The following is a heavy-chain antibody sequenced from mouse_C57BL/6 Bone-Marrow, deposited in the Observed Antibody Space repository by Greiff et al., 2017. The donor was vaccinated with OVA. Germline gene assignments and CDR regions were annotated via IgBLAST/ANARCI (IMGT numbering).Heavy chain of an antibody. J-gene: IGHJ3*01. CDR1: GFTFSDYY. CDR2: ISNGGGST. CDR3: ARPEFAY. Sequence: DVQLVESGGGLVQPGGSLKLSCAASGFTFSDYYMYWVRQTPEKRLEWVAYISNGGGSTYYPDTVKGRFTISRDNAKNTLYLQMSRLKSEDTAMYYCARPEFAYWGQGTLVTVSA. V-gene: IGHV5-12*01.